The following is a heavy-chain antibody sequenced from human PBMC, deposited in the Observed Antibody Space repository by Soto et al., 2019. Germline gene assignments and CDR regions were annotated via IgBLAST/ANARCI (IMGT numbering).Heavy chain of an antibody. D-gene: IGHD2-21*02. Sequence: EVQLVESGGGLVQPGGSLRLSCAASGFTFSSYSMNWVRQAPGKGLEWVSYINSSSSTIYYADSVKGRFTISRDNAKNSLYLQMNSLRDEDTAVYYCARDKGGGNSLAFDYWGQGTLVTVSS. CDR2: INSSSSTI. J-gene: IGHJ4*02. CDR3: ARDKGGGNSLAFDY. CDR1: GFTFSSYS. V-gene: IGHV3-48*02.